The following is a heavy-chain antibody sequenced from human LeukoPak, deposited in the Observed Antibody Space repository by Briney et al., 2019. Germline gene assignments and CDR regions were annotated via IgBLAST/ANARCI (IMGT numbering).Heavy chain of an antibody. J-gene: IGHJ3*02. CDR1: GYTFTNYD. Sequence: GASVKVSCKASGYTFTNYDINWVRQATGQGLEWMGWMNPNSGNTGYAQKFQGRVTMTRNTSISTAYMELSSLRSEDTAVYYCARVVVAAAADAFDIWGQGTMVTVSS. CDR3: ARVVVAAAADAFDI. V-gene: IGHV1-8*01. D-gene: IGHD2-15*01. CDR2: MNPNSGNT.